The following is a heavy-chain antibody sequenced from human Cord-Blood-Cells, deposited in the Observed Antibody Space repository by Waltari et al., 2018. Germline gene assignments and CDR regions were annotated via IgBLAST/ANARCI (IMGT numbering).Heavy chain of an antibody. CDR2: IIPIFGTA. Sequence: QVQLVQSGAEVKKPGASVKVSCKASVGTFSSYAISWVCQAPGQGLEWMGGIIPIFGTANYAQKFQGRVTITADESTSTAYMELSSLRSEDAAVYYCARGTHFSAAATDAFDIWGQGTMVTVSS. V-gene: IGHV1-69*01. CDR1: VGTFSSYA. J-gene: IGHJ3*02. CDR3: ARGTHFSAAATDAFDI. D-gene: IGHD6-13*01.